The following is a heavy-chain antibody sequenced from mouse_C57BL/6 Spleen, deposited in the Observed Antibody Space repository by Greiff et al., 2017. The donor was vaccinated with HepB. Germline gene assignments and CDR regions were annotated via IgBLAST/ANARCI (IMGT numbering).Heavy chain of an antibody. CDR1: GYTFTEYT. V-gene: IGHV1-62-2*01. J-gene: IGHJ2*01. CDR3: ARHEERDYYYGSIFDY. D-gene: IGHD1-1*01. CDR2: FYPGSGSI. Sequence: VQLQQSGAELVKPGASVKLSCKASGYTFTEYTIHWVKQRSGQGLEWIGWFYPGSGSIKYNEKFKDKATLTADKSSSTVYMELSRLTSEDSAVYFCARHEERDYYYGSIFDYWGQGTTLTVSS.